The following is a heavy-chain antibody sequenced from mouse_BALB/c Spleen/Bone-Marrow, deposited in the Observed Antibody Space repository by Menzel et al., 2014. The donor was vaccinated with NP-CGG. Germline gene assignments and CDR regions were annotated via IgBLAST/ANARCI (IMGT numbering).Heavy chain of an antibody. V-gene: IGHV1-69*02. D-gene: IGHD1-1*01. CDR2: IYPSDSYT. CDR1: GYTFTSYW. Sequence: VQLQQSGAELVRPGASVKLSCKASGYTFTSYWINWVKQRPGQGLEWIGNIYPSDSYTNYNRKFKDKATLTVDKSLSTAYMQLSSPTSEDSAVYYCTRLYGSTYVAYGMDYWGQGTSVTVSS. CDR3: TRLYGSTYVAYGMDY. J-gene: IGHJ4*01.